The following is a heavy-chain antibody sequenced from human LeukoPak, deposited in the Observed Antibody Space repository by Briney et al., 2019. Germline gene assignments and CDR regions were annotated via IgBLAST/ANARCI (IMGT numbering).Heavy chain of an antibody. J-gene: IGHJ4*02. D-gene: IGHD2-2*01. Sequence: PGGSLRLSCAASGFTFSNYWMHWVRQGPGEGLVWLSRINSDGSRTSYADSVKGRFTISRDNAKNTLYLQMNSLKAEDTAVYYCAQATDCSSTSCLGYWGQGTLVTVSS. V-gene: IGHV3-74*01. CDR2: INSDGSRT. CDR3: AQATDCSSTSCLGY. CDR1: GFTFSNYW.